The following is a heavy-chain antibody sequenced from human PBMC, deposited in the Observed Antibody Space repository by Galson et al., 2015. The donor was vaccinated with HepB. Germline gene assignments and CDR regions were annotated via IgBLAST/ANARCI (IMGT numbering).Heavy chain of an antibody. Sequence: SVKVSCKASGYTFTSYYMHWVRQAPGQGLEWMGIINPSGGSTSYAQKFQGRVTMTRDTSTSTVYMELSSLRSEDTAVYYCARDPGGMIRAFDIWGQGTMVTVSS. CDR1: GYTFTSYY. J-gene: IGHJ3*02. CDR2: INPSGGST. CDR3: ARDPGGMIRAFDI. D-gene: IGHD3-16*01. V-gene: IGHV1-46*01.